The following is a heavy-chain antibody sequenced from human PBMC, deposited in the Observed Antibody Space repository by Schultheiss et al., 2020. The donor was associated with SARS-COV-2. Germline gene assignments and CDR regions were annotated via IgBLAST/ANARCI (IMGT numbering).Heavy chain of an antibody. J-gene: IGHJ6*03. Sequence: SQTLSLTCAVYGGSFSGYYWSWIRQPPGKGLEWIGEINHSGSTNYNPSLKSRVTISVDTSKNQFSLKLSSVTAADTAVYYCARGRGYYYYYMDVWGKGTTVTVSS. CDR3: ARGRGYYYYYMDV. CDR2: INHSGST. CDR1: GGSFSGYY. V-gene: IGHV4-34*01.